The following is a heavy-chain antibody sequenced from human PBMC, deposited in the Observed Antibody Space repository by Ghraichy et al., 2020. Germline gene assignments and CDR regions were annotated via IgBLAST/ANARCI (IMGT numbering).Heavy chain of an antibody. D-gene: IGHD4-17*01. Sequence: ASVKVSCKASGYTFTGYYMHWVRQAPGQGLEWMGWINPNSGGTNYAQKFQGWVTMTRDTSISTAYMELSRLRSDDTAVYYCARGHMTTVTTFQTEGSAFDIWGQGTMVTVSS. CDR2: INPNSGGT. V-gene: IGHV1-2*04. J-gene: IGHJ3*02. CDR1: GYTFTGYY. CDR3: ARGHMTTVTTFQTEGSAFDI.